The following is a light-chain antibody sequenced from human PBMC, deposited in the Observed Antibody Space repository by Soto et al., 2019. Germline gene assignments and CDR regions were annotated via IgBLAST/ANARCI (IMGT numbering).Light chain of an antibody. CDR2: GAS. CDR3: QQYNNWPPLT. J-gene: IGKJ4*01. V-gene: IGKV3-15*01. CDR1: QSVSSN. Sequence: EIVMTQSPATLSVSPGERATLSCRASQSVSSNLAWYQQKPGQGPRLLIYGASTRATGIPARFSGSGSGTEFTLTISSLQSEDFAVDYCQQYNNWPPLTFGGGTKVEIK.